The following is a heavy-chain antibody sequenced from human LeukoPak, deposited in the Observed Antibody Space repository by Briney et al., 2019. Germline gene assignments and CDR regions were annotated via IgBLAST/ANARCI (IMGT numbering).Heavy chain of an antibody. J-gene: IGHJ5*02. Sequence: GASVKVCCKASGYTFTGYYMHWVRQAPGQGLEWMGWINSNSGGTNYAQKFQGRVTMTRDTSISTAYMELSRLRSDDTAVYYCARATPYDFWSDYSHNWFDPWGQGTLVTVSS. CDR2: INSNSGGT. D-gene: IGHD3-3*01. CDR3: ARATPYDFWSDYSHNWFDP. CDR1: GYTFTGYY. V-gene: IGHV1-2*02.